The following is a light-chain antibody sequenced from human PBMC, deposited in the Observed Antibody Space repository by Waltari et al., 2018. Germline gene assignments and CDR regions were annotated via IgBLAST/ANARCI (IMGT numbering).Light chain of an antibody. Sequence: QSALTQPASVSGSPGQSITISCTGTSSDVGSYNLVSWYQQHPGKAPKLMIYEDTKRPSGVSDPLPGSKSGNTASLTISGLQAEDEADYYCCSYAGSSPHVVFGGGTKLTVL. V-gene: IGLV2-23*01. CDR2: EDT. CDR3: CSYAGSSPHVV. CDR1: SSDVGSYNL. J-gene: IGLJ2*01.